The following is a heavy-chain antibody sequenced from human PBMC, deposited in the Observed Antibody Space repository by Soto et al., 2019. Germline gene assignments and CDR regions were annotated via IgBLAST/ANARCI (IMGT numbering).Heavy chain of an antibody. J-gene: IGHJ4*02. CDR3: ARPDSSSWAAPFGS. V-gene: IGHV4-30-4*01. Sequence: SETLSLTCTVSGVSISSGDYYWSWIRQTPGKGLEWIGYIYYSENTYYNPSLKSRVAISGDTSKNQFSLKLSSVTAADTAVYYCARPDSSSWAAPFGSWGQGTLVTVSS. CDR1: GVSISSGDYY. CDR2: IYYSENT. D-gene: IGHD6-13*01.